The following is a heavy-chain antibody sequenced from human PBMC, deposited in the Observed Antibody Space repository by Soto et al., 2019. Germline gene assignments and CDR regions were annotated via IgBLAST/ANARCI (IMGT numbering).Heavy chain of an antibody. Sequence: QVQLVESGGGVVQPGRSLRLSCAASGFTFSSYVIHWVRQAPGKGLEWVAVISFDGTNKYYADSVKGRFTISKDNSKHTLYLQVNSLRPEDTAVYYCARDRDGYNYYYVMDVWGQGTTVTVSS. CDR1: GFTFSSYV. J-gene: IGHJ6*02. CDR3: ARDRDGYNYYYVMDV. D-gene: IGHD5-12*01. V-gene: IGHV3-30-3*01. CDR2: ISFDGTNK.